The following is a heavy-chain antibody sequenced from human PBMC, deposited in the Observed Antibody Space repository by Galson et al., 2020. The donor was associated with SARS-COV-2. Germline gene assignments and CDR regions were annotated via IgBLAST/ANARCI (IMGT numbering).Heavy chain of an antibody. Sequence: SETLSLTCTVSGGSISSGSYYWGWIRQPAGKGLEWIGPINTSGRTNYNPSLKSRVTISVDTSKNQFSLKINSVTAADTAVYYCARVSSWYGGFDYWGHGTLVTVSS. CDR1: GGSISSGSYY. J-gene: IGHJ4*01. D-gene: IGHD6-13*01. V-gene: IGHV4-61*02. CDR2: INTSGRT. CDR3: ARVSSWYGGFDY.